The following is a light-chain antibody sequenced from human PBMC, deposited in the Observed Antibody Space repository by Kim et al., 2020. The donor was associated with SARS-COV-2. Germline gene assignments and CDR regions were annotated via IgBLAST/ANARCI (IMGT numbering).Light chain of an antibody. J-gene: IGLJ2*01. V-gene: IGLV3-19*01. Sequence: SYELTQDPAVSVALGQTVTITCQGDSLRTYYATWYQQKPGQAPRLVIFGNNNRPSGISDRFSGSSSRNTASLTITGARAEDEAAYYCNSRDSSSEHLVFG. CDR3: NSRDSSSEHLV. CDR2: GNN. CDR1: SLRTYY.